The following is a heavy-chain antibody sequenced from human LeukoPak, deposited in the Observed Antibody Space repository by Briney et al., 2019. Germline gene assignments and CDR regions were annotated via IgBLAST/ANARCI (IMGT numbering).Heavy chain of an antibody. D-gene: IGHD4-11*01. CDR1: GFSFSSYA. CDR3: AKAEDYILPPFDY. J-gene: IGHJ4*02. Sequence: PGGSLRLSCVGSGFSFSSYALTWVRQAPGKGLQWVSVISGSGGTTYYADSVEGRFTISRDNSKNTLYLQMNSLRAEDTAVYYCAKAEDYILPPFDYWGQGTLVTVSS. V-gene: IGHV3-23*01. CDR2: ISGSGGTT.